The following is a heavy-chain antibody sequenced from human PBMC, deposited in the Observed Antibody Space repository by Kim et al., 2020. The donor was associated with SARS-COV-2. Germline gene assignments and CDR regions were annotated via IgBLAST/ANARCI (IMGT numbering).Heavy chain of an antibody. J-gene: IGHJ4*02. Sequence: SETLSLTCTVSGGSISSYYWSWIRQPPGKGLEWIGYIYYSGSTNYNPSLKSRVTISVDTSKNQFSLKLSSVTAADTAVYYCARDAYCGGDCTDPFSRSTLLALASDYWGQGTLVTVSS. CDR3: ARDAYCGGDCTDPFSRSTLLALASDY. V-gene: IGHV4-59*13. CDR2: IYYSGST. CDR1: GGSISSYY. D-gene: IGHD2-21*02.